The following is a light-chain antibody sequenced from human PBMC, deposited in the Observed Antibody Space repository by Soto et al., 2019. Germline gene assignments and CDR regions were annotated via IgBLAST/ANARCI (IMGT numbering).Light chain of an antibody. Sequence: EMVMTQSPVTLSVSPGESATLSCRASQSVSSCLAWYQQKPGQAPRLLIYDASNRATGVPARFSGSGSGTDFTLTISSLEPEDFAVYYCHRRSNWPPDTFGQGTRLEIK. V-gene: IGKV3-11*01. CDR1: QSVSSC. CDR2: DAS. CDR3: HRRSNWPPDT. J-gene: IGKJ5*01.